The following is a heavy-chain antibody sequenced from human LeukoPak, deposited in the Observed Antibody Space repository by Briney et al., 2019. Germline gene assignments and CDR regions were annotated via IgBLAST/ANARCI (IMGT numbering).Heavy chain of an antibody. D-gene: IGHD3-22*01. V-gene: IGHV4-59*12. CDR1: GGSISSYY. Sequence: SETLSLTCTVSGGSISSYYWSWIRQPPGKALEWIGNIFYSGSTYYSPSLKSRVTISLDTSRNQFSLELNSVIAADTAVYYCAKSNGYGLIDIWGQGTMVTVSS. CDR2: IFYSGST. CDR3: AKSNGYGLIDI. J-gene: IGHJ3*02.